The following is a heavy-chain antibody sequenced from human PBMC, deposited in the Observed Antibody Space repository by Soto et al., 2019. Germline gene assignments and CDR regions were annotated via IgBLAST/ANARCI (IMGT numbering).Heavy chain of an antibody. V-gene: IGHV1-18*01. Sequence: ASVKVSCKASGYTFTTYGISWVRQAPGQGLEWMGWINAYNGNTNYAQKLQGRVTMTTDTSTSTAYMELNNLRAEDTAVYYCARLGPYDSGSYSFRYNWFDPWGQGTLVTV. D-gene: IGHD3-10*01. J-gene: IGHJ5*02. CDR1: GYTFTTYG. CDR2: INAYNGNT. CDR3: ARLGPYDSGSYSFRYNWFDP.